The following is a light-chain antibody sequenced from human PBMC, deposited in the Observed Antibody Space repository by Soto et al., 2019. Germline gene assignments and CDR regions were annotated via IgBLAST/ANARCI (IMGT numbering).Light chain of an antibody. CDR2: ANN. CDR1: RSNIAVNS. Sequence: QCVLPQPPSASGTPGQRVSISCSGARSNIAVNSVDWYRQLPGTAPKVLIYANNQRPSGVPDRFSGSKSGTSASLAINGRQSGDEAHCFCPAWDDSLNGLVFGGGTKVTVL. V-gene: IGLV1-44*01. J-gene: IGLJ2*01. CDR3: PAWDDSLNGLV.